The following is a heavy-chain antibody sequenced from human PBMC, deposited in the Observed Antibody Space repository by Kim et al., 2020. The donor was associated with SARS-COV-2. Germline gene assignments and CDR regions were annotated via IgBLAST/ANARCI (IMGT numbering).Heavy chain of an antibody. V-gene: IGHV4-34*01. D-gene: IGHD3-10*01. CDR3: ARGLREPLYGSGRRGITGYDYCLSDV. J-gene: IGHJ6*02. Sequence: SETLSHTCTVSGGSLITYYGTWIRQPPGKGLEWIGEIKHTGDTNYNPSLKSRVTMSVDTSKNQFSLKLSSVTAADTAVYYCARGLREPLYGSGRRGITGYDYCLSDVWGQGTTVSVSS. CDR1: GGSLITYY. CDR2: IKHTGDT.